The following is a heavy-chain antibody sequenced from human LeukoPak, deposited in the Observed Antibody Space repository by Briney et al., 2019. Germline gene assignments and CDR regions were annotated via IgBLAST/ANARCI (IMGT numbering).Heavy chain of an antibody. CDR3: ARAPRHSSGPTGY. J-gene: IGHJ4*02. D-gene: IGHD6-19*01. V-gene: IGHV4-34*01. CDR1: GGSFSGYY. Sequence: SETLSLTCAVYGGSFSGYYWSWIRQPPGKGLEWIGEINHSGSTNYNPSLKSRVTISVDTSKNQFSLKLSSVTAAHTAVYYCARAPRHSSGPTGYWGQGTLVTVSS. CDR2: INHSGST.